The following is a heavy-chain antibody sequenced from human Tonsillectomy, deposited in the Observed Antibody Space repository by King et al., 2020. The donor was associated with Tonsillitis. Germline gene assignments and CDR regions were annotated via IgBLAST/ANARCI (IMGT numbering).Heavy chain of an antibody. Sequence: VQLVESGGGVVQPGRSLRLSCAASGFTFSSYGMHWVRQAQGKGLEWLALIWYDGSNKYYADSVKGRFTISRDTSKNTLYLQMNSLRAEDTAVYYCARETPYYYDNSGYYPGYFDLWGRGTLVTVSS. CDR1: GFTFSSYG. V-gene: IGHV3-33*08. J-gene: IGHJ2*01. D-gene: IGHD3-22*01. CDR2: IWYDGSNK. CDR3: ARETPYYYDNSGYYPGYFDL.